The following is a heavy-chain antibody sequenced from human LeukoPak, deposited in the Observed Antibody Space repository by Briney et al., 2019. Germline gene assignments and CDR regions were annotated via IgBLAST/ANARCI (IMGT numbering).Heavy chain of an antibody. D-gene: IGHD3-22*01. CDR3: AKMSQYDSSGYYRWRGIDY. J-gene: IGHJ4*02. Sequence: GGSLRLSCAASGFTFSSYAMTWVRQAPGKGLVWVSAISGSGGSTYYADSVKGRFTISRDNSKNTLYLQMNSLRAEDTAVYYCAKMSQYDSSGYYRWRGIDYWGQGTLVTVSS. CDR2: ISGSGGST. CDR1: GFTFSSYA. V-gene: IGHV3-23*01.